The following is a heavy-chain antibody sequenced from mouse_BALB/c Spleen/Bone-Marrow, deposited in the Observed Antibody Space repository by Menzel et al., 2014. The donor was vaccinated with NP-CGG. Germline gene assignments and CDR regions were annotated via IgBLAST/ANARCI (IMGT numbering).Heavy chain of an antibody. Sequence: VMLVESGPGLVQPSQSLSITCTVSGFSLTSYGVHWVRQSPGKGLEWLGVIWSGGSTDYNAAFISRLSISKDNSKSQVFFKMNSLQADDTVIYYCARNPPPYRLYAMDYWGQGTSVTVSS. CDR3: ARNPPPYRLYAMDY. CDR1: GFSLTSYG. V-gene: IGHV2-4-1*01. CDR2: IWSGGST. D-gene: IGHD2-14*01. J-gene: IGHJ4*01.